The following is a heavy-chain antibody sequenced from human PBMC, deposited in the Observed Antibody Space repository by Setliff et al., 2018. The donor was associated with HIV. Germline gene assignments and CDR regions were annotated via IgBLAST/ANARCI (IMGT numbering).Heavy chain of an antibody. D-gene: IGHD6-6*01. CDR3: ARRYSSSSTGFDY. CDR1: GFTLRGQS. Sequence: GGSLRLSCVASGFTLRGQSMNWVRQAPGKRLEWVAYISSSSSYIYYADSVKGRFTISRDNAKNSLYLQMNSLRAEDTAVYYCARRYSSSSTGFDYWGQGTLVTVSS. CDR2: ISSSSSYI. V-gene: IGHV3-21*01. J-gene: IGHJ4*02.